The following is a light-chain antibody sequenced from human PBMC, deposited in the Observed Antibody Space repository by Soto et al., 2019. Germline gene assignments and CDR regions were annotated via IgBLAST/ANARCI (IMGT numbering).Light chain of an antibody. V-gene: IGKV1-5*03. J-gene: IGKJ1*01. CDR3: KHYDTHSLA. CDR2: KAS. CDR1: QSISTS. Sequence: DIQMTQSPSTLSASVGDRVTITCRASQSISTSLAWYQQKPGKAPKLLIYKASSLQSGVPSRFSGSGSGTEFTLTISSLQPDDFATYYCKHYDTHSLAFGQGTKVEIK.